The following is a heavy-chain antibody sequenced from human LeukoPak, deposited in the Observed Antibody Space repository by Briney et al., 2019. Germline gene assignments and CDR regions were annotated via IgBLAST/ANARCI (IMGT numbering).Heavy chain of an antibody. CDR1: GYTFTSYD. Sequence: GASVKVSCKASGYTFTSYDINWVRQATGQGLEWMGWMNPNSGNTGYAQKFQGRVTITRNTSISTAYMELSSLRSEDTAVYYCARDLSIAAAGGDYWGQGTLVTVSS. CDR2: MNPNSGNT. J-gene: IGHJ4*02. V-gene: IGHV1-8*03. D-gene: IGHD6-13*01. CDR3: ARDLSIAAAGGDY.